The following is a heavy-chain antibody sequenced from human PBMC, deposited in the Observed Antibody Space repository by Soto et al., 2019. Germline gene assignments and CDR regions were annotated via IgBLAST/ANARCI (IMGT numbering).Heavy chain of an antibody. CDR3: ARDQVSIREGYIYYGMDV. V-gene: IGHV1-3*01. Sequence: ASLKVSCKASGYTFTSYAMHWVRQAPGQRLEWMGWINAGNGNTKYSQKFQGRVTITRDTSASTAYMELSSLRSEDTAVYYCARDQVSIREGYIYYGMDVWGQGTTVTVSS. CDR2: INAGNGNT. CDR1: GYTFTSYA. J-gene: IGHJ6*02. D-gene: IGHD1-1*01.